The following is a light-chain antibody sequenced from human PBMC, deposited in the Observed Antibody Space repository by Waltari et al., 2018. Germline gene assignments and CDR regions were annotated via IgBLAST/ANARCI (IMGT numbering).Light chain of an antibody. V-gene: IGLV2-14*01. J-gene: IGLJ2*01. CDR1: ASDIRGHNY. CDR3: SSYTITSTVV. CDR2: DVS. Sequence: QSALTQPASVSGSPGQSITLSCTGTASDIRGHNYVSWYQRHPGKAPKLLSYDVSNRPSGVSNRFSGSKSGNTASLTISGLLAEDEADYYCSSYTITSTVVFGGGTKLTVL.